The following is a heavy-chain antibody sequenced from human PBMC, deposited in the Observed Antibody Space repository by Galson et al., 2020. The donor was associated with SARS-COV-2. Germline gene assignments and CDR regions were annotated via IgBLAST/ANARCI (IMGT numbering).Heavy chain of an antibody. CDR2: TYYRSKWYN. CDR1: GDSVSSDNGA. J-gene: IGHJ4*02. CDR3: ARDQAYSIDY. D-gene: IGHD5-18*01. Sequence: SQTLSLTCAISGDSVSSDNGAWNWIRQSPSSGLEWLGRTYYRSKWYNDYALSVRGRITINPDTSKNQFSLQLNSVTPEDMAVYYCARDQAYSIDYWGQGTLVTVSS. V-gene: IGHV6-1*01.